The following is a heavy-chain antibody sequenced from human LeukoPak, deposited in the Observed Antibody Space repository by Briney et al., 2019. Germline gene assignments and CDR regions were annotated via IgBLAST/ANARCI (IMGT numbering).Heavy chain of an antibody. D-gene: IGHD3-22*01. J-gene: IGHJ4*02. Sequence: GASVKVSCKASGYTFTGYYMHWVRQAPGQGLEWMGWINPNSGGTNYAQKFQGWVTMTRDTSISTAYMEPSRLRSDDTAVYYCAREPSGSGLDYWGQGTLVTVSS. V-gene: IGHV1-2*04. CDR1: GYTFTGYY. CDR2: INPNSGGT. CDR3: AREPSGSGLDY.